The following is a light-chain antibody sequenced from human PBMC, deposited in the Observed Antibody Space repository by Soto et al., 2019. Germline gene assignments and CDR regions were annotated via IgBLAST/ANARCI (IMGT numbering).Light chain of an antibody. J-gene: IGLJ2*01. CDR1: SSDVGSYNL. Sequence: QSVLTQPASVSGSPGQSTTISCTGTSSDVGSYNLVSWYQQHPGKAPKLMIYEGSKRPSGVSNRFSGSKSGNTASLTISGLQAEDEADYYCCSYAGGVIFGGGTKLTVL. CDR2: EGS. CDR3: CSYAGGVI. V-gene: IGLV2-23*01.